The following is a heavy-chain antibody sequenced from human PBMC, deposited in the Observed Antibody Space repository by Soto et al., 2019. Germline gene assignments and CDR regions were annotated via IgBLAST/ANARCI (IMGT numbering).Heavy chain of an antibody. Sequence: EVQLVESGGGLVQPGGSLRLSCAASGFTVSSNYLSWVRQAPGKGLEWVSVIYSGGSTYYADSVKGRFTISRDNSKTTLYLQMNSLRAEDTAVYYCARDKIPDILTGYYDEYWGQGTLVTVSS. CDR1: GFTVSSNY. CDR3: ARDKIPDILTGYYDEY. V-gene: IGHV3-66*01. CDR2: IYSGGST. D-gene: IGHD3-9*01. J-gene: IGHJ4*02.